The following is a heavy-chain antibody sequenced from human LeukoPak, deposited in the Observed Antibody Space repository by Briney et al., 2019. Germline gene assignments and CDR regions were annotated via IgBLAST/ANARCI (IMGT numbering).Heavy chain of an antibody. CDR1: GYTFTSYD. CDR2: MNPNSGNI. Sequence: GASVKVSCKASGYTFTSYDINWVRQATGQGLEWMGWMNPNSGNIGYAQKFQGRVTMTRNTSISTAYVEPSSLRSEDTAVYYCARGRGRGGLRYDYWGQGTLVTVSP. J-gene: IGHJ4*02. V-gene: IGHV1-8*01. CDR3: ARGRGRGGLRYDY. D-gene: IGHD5-12*01.